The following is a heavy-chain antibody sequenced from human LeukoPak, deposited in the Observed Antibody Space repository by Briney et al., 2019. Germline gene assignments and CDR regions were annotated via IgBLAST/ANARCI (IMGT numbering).Heavy chain of an antibody. CDR2: VNLDSGVT. D-gene: IGHD3-9*01. V-gene: IGHV1-2*02. CDR1: GYTFSDYY. CDR3: AREPMRVFDYFDL. J-gene: IGHJ2*01. Sequence: ASVRVSCKASGYTFSDYYMHWVRQAPGRGLEWMGCVNLDSGVTDYAQKFQGRITMTRDTSISTAYMDLSSLKSDDTGIYFCAREPMRVFDYFDLWGRGTLVTVSS.